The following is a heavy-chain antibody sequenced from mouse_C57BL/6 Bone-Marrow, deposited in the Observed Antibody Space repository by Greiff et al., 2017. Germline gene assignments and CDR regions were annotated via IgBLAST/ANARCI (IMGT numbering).Heavy chain of an antibody. D-gene: IGHD1-1*01. Sequence: VQLKQSGAELVKPGASVKLSCTASGFNIKDYYMHWVKQRTEQGLEWIGRTDPEDGETKYAPKFQGKATITADTSSNTAYLQLSSLTSEDTAVYYWARGYGSSYWYFDVWGTGTTVTVSS. CDR1: GFNIKDYY. CDR2: TDPEDGET. CDR3: ARGYGSSYWYFDV. J-gene: IGHJ1*03. V-gene: IGHV14-2*01.